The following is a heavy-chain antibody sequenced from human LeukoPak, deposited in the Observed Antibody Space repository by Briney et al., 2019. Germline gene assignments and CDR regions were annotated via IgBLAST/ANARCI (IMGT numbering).Heavy chain of an antibody. D-gene: IGHD3-3*01. Sequence: SETLSLTCTVSGGSISSSNSYWGWIRQPPGKGLEWIGTIYYAGSTYYNPSLKSRVAISVDTSKNQFSLELSSVTAADTAVYYCVRSNVLRFLEWLCLPDYWGQGTLVTVSS. J-gene: IGHJ4*02. CDR1: GGSISSSNSY. CDR2: IYYAGST. V-gene: IGHV4-39*07. CDR3: VRSNVLRFLEWLCLPDY.